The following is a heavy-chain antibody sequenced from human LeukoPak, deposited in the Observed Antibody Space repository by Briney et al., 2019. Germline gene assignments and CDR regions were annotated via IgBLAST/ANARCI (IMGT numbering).Heavy chain of an antibody. D-gene: IGHD2-2*01. J-gene: IGHJ6*03. CDR3: ARRSRVPAAYSYYYYYMDV. CDR1: GYSFTSYW. Sequence: GESLKISCKGSGYSFTSYWIGWVRQMPGKGLEWMGIIYPGDSDTRYSPSFQGQVTISADKSISTAYLQWSSLKASDTAMYYCARRSRVPAAYSYYYYYMDVGGKGTTVTVSS. CDR2: IYPGDSDT. V-gene: IGHV5-51*01.